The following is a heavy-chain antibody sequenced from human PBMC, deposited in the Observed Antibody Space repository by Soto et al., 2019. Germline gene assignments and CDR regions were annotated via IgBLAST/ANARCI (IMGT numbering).Heavy chain of an antibody. D-gene: IGHD1-1*01. CDR2: INHSGST. J-gene: IGHJ5*02. Sequence: PSETLSLTCAVYCGSFSGYYWSWIRQPPGKGLEWIGEINHSGSTNYNPSLKSRVTMSVDTSKNQFSLKLSSVTAADKAVYYCAREYGVGTDWFDPWGQGTLVTVSS. V-gene: IGHV4-34*01. CDR3: AREYGVGTDWFDP. CDR1: CGSFSGYY.